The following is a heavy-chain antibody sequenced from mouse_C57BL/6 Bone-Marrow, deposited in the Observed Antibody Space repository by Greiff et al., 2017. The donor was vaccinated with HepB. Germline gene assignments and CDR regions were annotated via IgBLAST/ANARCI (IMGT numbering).Heavy chain of an antibody. Sequence: QVQLQQPGAELVKPGASVKLSCKASGYTFTSYWMQWVKQRPGQGLEWIGEIDPSDSYTNYNQKFKGKATLTVDTSSSTAYMQLSSLTSEDSAVYYCASYGSGCGYWGQGTTLTVSS. CDR1: GYTFTSYW. D-gene: IGHD1-1*01. J-gene: IGHJ2*01. CDR2: IDPSDSYT. CDR3: ASYGSGCGY. V-gene: IGHV1-50*01.